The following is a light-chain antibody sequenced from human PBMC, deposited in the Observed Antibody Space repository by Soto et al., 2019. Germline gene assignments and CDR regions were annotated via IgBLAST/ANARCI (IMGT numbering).Light chain of an antibody. CDR3: HQRSDWPRT. J-gene: IGKJ4*01. V-gene: IGKV3-11*01. Sequence: EIVLTQSPVTLSLSPGESATLSCRTSQSVRSYLAWYQQKPGQAPRLLMYDASNRATGIPARFRGSGSGTDVTLPISSREPEDFAVYYCHQRSDWPRTFGGGTKVEIK. CDR2: DAS. CDR1: QSVRSY.